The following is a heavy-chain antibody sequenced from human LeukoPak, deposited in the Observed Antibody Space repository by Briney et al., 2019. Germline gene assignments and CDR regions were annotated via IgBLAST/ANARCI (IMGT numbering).Heavy chain of an antibody. CDR3: ARELYDYVWGSYRSLGAFDI. D-gene: IGHD3-16*02. Sequence: ASVKVSCKASGYTFTGYYMHWVRQAPGQGLEWMGWINPDSGGTNNAQKFQGRFTMTRDTSISTAYMELSRLRSDDTAVYYCARELYDYVWGSYRSLGAFDIWGQGTMVTVSS. CDR2: INPDSGGT. J-gene: IGHJ3*02. CDR1: GYTFTGYY. V-gene: IGHV1-2*02.